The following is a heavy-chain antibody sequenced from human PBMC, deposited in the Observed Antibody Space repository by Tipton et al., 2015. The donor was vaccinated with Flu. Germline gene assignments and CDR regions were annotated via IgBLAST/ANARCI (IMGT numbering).Heavy chain of an antibody. CDR2: IYSSGDT. D-gene: IGHD1-14*01. CDR1: GGSIRSGDYS. CDR3: ARSRIPEPSPFY. J-gene: IGHJ4*02. Sequence: TLSLTCTVAGGSIRSGDYSWSWIRQPPGKGLEWIGYIYSSGDTYYSPSLESRSSLSIDTAQNQFSLRLTSVTAADTAVYYCARSRIPEPSPFYWGQGTRVTVS. V-gene: IGHV4-30-4*01.